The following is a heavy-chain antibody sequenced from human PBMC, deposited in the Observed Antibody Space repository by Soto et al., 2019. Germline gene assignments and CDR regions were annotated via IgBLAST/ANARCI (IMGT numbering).Heavy chain of an antibody. D-gene: IGHD6-6*01. J-gene: IGHJ6*02. CDR2: IIPIFGTA. V-gene: IGHV1-69*01. CDR1: GGTFSSYA. Sequence: QVQLVQSGAEVKKPGSSVKVSCKASGGTFSSYAISWVRQAPGQGLEWMGGIIPIFGTANYAQKFQGRVTITADESTSTAYMELSSLRSEDMAVYYCASLQYSSSSLDYYYYYGMDVWGQGTTVTVSS. CDR3: ASLQYSSSSLDYYYYYGMDV.